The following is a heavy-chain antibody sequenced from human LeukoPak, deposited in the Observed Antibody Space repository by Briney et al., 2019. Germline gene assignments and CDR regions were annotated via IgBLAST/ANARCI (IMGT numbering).Heavy chain of an antibody. CDR3: ARAPEWGKANYYYYMDV. Sequence: ASVKLSCKASGYTFTSYDINWGRQATGQGLEWMGWMNPNSGNTGYAQKFQGRVTMTRNTSISTAYMELSSLRSEDTAVYYCARAPEWGKANYYYYMDVWGKGTTVTVSS. D-gene: IGHD1-26*01. V-gene: IGHV1-8*01. CDR2: MNPNSGNT. CDR1: GYTFTSYD. J-gene: IGHJ6*03.